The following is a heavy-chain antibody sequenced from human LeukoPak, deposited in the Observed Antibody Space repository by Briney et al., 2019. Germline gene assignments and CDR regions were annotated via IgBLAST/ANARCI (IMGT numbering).Heavy chain of an antibody. CDR1: GGSFSGYY. Sequence: SETLSLTCAVYGGSFSGYYWSWIRQPPGKGLEWIGEINHSGSTNYNPSLKSRVTISVDTSKNQFSLKLSSVTAADTAVYYCARGSMVRGDYFDYWGQGTLVTVSS. CDR2: INHSGST. D-gene: IGHD3-10*01. CDR3: ARGSMVRGDYFDY. V-gene: IGHV4-34*01. J-gene: IGHJ4*02.